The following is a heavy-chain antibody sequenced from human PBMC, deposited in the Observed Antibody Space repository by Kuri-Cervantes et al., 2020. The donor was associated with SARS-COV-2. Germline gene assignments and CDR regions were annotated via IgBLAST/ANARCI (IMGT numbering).Heavy chain of an antibody. CDR3: ARWTSAYYGMDV. CDR1: GYTFTGYY. V-gene: IGHV1-2*02. Sequence: APVKVSCKASGYTFTGYYMHWVRQAPGQGLEWMGWINPNSGGTNYAQKFQGRVTMTRDMSISTAFMELSRLRSDDTALYYCARWTSAYYGMDVWGQGTTVTVSS. J-gene: IGHJ6*02. CDR2: INPNSGGT. D-gene: IGHD3/OR15-3a*01.